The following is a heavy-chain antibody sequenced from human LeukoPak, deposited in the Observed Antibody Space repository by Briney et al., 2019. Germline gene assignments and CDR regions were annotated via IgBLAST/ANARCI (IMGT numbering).Heavy chain of an antibody. V-gene: IGHV3-74*01. Sequence: QPGGSLRLSCVASGFTFSAYYMTWIRQAPGKGLVWVSRINIDGSSISYADSAKGRFTISRDNAKNTLYLQMNSLRAEDTAVYYCAAVGATRAYFEYWGQGTLVTVSS. J-gene: IGHJ4*02. CDR3: AAVGATRAYFEY. CDR2: INIDGSSI. CDR1: GFTFSAYY. D-gene: IGHD1-26*01.